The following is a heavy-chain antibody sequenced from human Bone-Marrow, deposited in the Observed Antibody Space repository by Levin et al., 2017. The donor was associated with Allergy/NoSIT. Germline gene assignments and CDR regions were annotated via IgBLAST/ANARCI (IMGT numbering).Heavy chain of an antibody. CDR2: INHSGST. CDR1: GGSFSGYY. Sequence: SQTLSLTCAVYGGSFSGYYWSWIRQPPGKGLEWIGEINHSGSTNYNPSLKSRVTISVDTSKNQFSLKLSSVTAADTAVYYCARARNSSGWRKGAWFDPWGQGTLVTVP. CDR3: ARARNSSGWRKGAWFDP. J-gene: IGHJ5*02. V-gene: IGHV4-34*01. D-gene: IGHD6-19*01.